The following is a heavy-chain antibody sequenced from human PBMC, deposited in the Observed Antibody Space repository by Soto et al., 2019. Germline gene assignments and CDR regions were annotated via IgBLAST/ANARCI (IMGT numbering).Heavy chain of an antibody. V-gene: IGHV3-53*04. CDR1: GFTVSSNY. CDR3: QTINSYGPPVIGYYYGMDV. J-gene: IGHJ6*02. CDR2: IYSGGSK. D-gene: IGHD5-18*01. Sequence: EVQLVESGGGLVQPGGSLRLSCAASGFTVSSNYMSWVRQAPGKGLEWVAVIYSGGSKYYADYVKGRFTISTHNSKNTQYLQMNSLRAEDTAVYYCQTINSYGPPVIGYYYGMDVSGQRTTVTVSS.